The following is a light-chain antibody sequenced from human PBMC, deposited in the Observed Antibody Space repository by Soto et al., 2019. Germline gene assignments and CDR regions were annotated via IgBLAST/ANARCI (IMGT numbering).Light chain of an antibody. J-gene: IGLJ3*02. CDR3: SSYTTSLTFWL. V-gene: IGLV2-14*01. CDR1: NSDIGGYDY. CDR2: EVS. Sequence: QSVLTQPASVSGSPGQTITLSCTGTNSDIGGYDYVTWYQHHPGKAPKLLIYEVSDRPSVVSHRFSGSKSGNTASLTIAGLQAEDEADYYCSSYTTSLTFWLIGGGTKVTVL.